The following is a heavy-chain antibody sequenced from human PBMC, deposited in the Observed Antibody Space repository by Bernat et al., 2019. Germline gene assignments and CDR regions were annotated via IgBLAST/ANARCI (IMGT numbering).Heavy chain of an antibody. CDR3: AREKVVRMFGVPKRRNRRGDAFDI. CDR2: ISAYNGNT. V-gene: IGHV1-18*01. J-gene: IGHJ3*02. CDR1: GYTFTSYG. Sequence: QVQLVQSGAEVKKPGASVKVSCKASGYTFTSYGISWVRQAPGQGLEWMGWISAYNGNTNYAQKLQARVTMTTEKSTSTAYRERRGLRSDATAVYYWAREKVVRMFGVPKRRNRRGDAFDIWGQGTMVTVSS. D-gene: IGHD3-3*01.